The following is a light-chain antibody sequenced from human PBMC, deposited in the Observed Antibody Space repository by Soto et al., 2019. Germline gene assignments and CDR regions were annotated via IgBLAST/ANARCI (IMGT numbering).Light chain of an antibody. Sequence: DIQMTQSPSSLSASVGDRVTITCQASQDISNYLNWYQQKPGKAPKLLIYDASNLETGVPSRFSGSGSGTDFTFTISSLQPEDIATYYCQQYDNLPIPVGGGTKVEIK. CDR2: DAS. CDR1: QDISNY. J-gene: IGKJ4*01. V-gene: IGKV1-33*01. CDR3: QQYDNLPIP.